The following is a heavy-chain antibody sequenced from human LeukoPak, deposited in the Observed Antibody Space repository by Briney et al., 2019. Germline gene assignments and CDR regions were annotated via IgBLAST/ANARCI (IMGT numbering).Heavy chain of an antibody. CDR1: GGSISSYY. Sequence: ASETLSLTCTVSGGSISSYYWSWIRQPPGKGLEWIGEINHSGSTNYNPSLKSRVTISVDTSKNQFSLKLSSVTAADTAVYYCARGGSGRAIDYRGQGTLVTVSS. J-gene: IGHJ4*02. V-gene: IGHV4-34*01. CDR2: INHSGST. D-gene: IGHD3-10*01. CDR3: ARGGSGRAIDY.